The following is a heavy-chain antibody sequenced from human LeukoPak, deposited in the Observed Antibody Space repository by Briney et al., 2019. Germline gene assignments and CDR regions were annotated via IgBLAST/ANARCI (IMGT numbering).Heavy chain of an antibody. Sequence: SETLSLTCTVSVDSISSYYWSWLRQPPGKGLEWIGYIYYSGSTNYNPSLKSRVTISVDTSKNQFSLKLSSVTAADTAVYYCARAPVSGSARYFDYWGQGTLVTVSS. V-gene: IGHV4-59*01. J-gene: IGHJ4*02. CDR1: VDSISSYY. D-gene: IGHD3-22*01. CDR3: ARAPVSGSARYFDY. CDR2: IYYSGST.